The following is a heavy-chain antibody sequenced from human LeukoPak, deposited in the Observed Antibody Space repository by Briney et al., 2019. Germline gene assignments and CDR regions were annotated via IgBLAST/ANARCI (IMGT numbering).Heavy chain of an antibody. J-gene: IGHJ6*02. CDR2: IITILGIA. V-gene: IGHV1-69*04. CDR3: ARFSTSAYYYYGMDV. Sequence: SVKVSCKASGGTFSSYAISWVRQAPGQGLEWMGRIITILGIANYAQKFQGRVTITADKSTSTAYMELSSLRSEDTAVYYCARFSTSAYYYYGMDVWGQGTTVTVSS. CDR1: GGTFSSYA.